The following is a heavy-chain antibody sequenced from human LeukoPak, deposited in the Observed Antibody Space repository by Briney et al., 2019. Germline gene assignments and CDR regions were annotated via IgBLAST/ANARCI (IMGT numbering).Heavy chain of an antibody. CDR3: AKGLIDCSGGSCYLLIDI. D-gene: IGHD2-15*01. CDR2: MNPNSGNT. CDR1: GYTFTSYD. V-gene: IGHV1-8*01. J-gene: IGHJ3*02. Sequence: ASVKVSCKASGYTFTSYDINWVRQATGQGLEWMGWMNPNSGNTGYAQKFQGRVTMTRNTSISTAYMELSSLRSEDTAVYYCAKGLIDCSGGSCYLLIDIWGQRTMVTVSS.